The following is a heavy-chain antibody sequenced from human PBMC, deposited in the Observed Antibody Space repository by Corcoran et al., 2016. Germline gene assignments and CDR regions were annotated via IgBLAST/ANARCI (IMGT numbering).Heavy chain of an antibody. CDR3: ARTDSSGPIGWFDP. J-gene: IGHJ5*02. CDR2: IYYSGST. CDR1: GGSISSSSYY. D-gene: IGHD3-22*01. Sequence: QLQLQESGPGLVKPSETLSLTCTVSGGSISSSSYYWGWIRQPPGKGLEWVGSIYYSGSTYYNPSLKSRVTISVDTSKNQFSLKLSSVTAADTAVYYCARTDSSGPIGWFDPWGQGTLVTVSS. V-gene: IGHV4-39*07.